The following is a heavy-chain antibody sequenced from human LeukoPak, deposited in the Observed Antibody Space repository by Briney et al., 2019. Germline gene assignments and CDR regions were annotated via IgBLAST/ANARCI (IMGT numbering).Heavy chain of an antibody. Sequence: GGSLRLSCAASGFTFSSYAMSWVRQAPGKGLEWVSAISGSGGSTYYADSVKGRFTISRDNSKNTLYLQMNSLRAEDTAVYYCAKGLIVGAAHLTAFDYWGQGTLVTVSS. CDR2: ISGSGGST. D-gene: IGHD1-26*01. J-gene: IGHJ4*02. CDR3: AKGLIVGAAHLTAFDY. CDR1: GFTFSSYA. V-gene: IGHV3-23*01.